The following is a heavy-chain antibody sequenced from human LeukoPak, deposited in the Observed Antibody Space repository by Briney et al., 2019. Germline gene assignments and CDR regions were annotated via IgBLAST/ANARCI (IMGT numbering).Heavy chain of an antibody. D-gene: IGHD3-16*01. V-gene: IGHV3-20*04. CDR2: INWTGAST. CDR1: GFRFDDYG. CDR3: ARGSRGTPGR. Sequence: GGSLRLSCAAYGFRFDDYGMTWVRQAPGKGLEWVSDINWTGASTGYADSVKGRFTISRDNAKNSLYLQMNSLRADDTALYYCARGSRGTPGRWGQRTLVTVSS. J-gene: IGHJ4*02.